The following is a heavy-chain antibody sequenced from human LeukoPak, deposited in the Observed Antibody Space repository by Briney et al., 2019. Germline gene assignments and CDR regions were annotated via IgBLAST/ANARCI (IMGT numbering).Heavy chain of an antibody. D-gene: IGHD3-22*01. V-gene: IGHV3-7*01. Sequence: GGSLRLSCAAYGFTFTAYWMTWVRQAPGKGLEWVANIKQDGSEKYYVDSVKGRFTISRDNAKNSLYLQMNSLRAEDTAVYYCARVPYDSPPYFDYWGQGTLVTVSS. CDR1: GFTFTAYW. J-gene: IGHJ4*02. CDR2: IKQDGSEK. CDR3: ARVPYDSPPYFDY.